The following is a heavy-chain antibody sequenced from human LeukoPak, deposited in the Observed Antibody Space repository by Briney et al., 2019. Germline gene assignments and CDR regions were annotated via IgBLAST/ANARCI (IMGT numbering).Heavy chain of an antibody. Sequence: GASVKVSCKASGGTFSSYAISWVRQAPGQGLEWMGGIIPIFGTANYAQKFQGRVTITADESTSTAYMELSSLRSEDTAVYYCPRLGITGTTNDYWGQGTLVTVPS. CDR1: GGTFSSYA. V-gene: IGHV1-69*13. D-gene: IGHD1-7*01. J-gene: IGHJ4*02. CDR2: IIPIFGTA. CDR3: PRLGITGTTNDY.